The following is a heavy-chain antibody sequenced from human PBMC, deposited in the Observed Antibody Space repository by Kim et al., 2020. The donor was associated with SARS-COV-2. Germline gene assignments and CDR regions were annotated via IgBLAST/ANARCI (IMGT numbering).Heavy chain of an antibody. Sequence: NRYPTSESASVKGRFSISRDDSNNSLYLTMKRLKIEDTAVYYCARGAIGDYWGQGTLVTVSS. CDR3: ARGAIGDY. D-gene: IGHD3-16*01. CDR2: NRYPT. V-gene: IGHV3-72*01. J-gene: IGHJ4*02.